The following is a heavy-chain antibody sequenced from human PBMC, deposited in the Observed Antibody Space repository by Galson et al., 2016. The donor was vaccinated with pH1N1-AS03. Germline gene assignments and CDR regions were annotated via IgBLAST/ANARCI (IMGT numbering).Heavy chain of an antibody. J-gene: IGHJ3*02. Sequence: SVKVSCKASGYTFTSFGISWVRQAPGQGLEWMGWIGPYNGNTHYVQNLQGRVTMTADTSTSTAYMELRSLRSDDTAVYYCAITLGVDAFDIWGQGTMVTVSS. CDR1: GYTFTSFG. CDR2: IGPYNGNT. D-gene: IGHD6-13*01. V-gene: IGHV1-18*01. CDR3: AITLGVDAFDI.